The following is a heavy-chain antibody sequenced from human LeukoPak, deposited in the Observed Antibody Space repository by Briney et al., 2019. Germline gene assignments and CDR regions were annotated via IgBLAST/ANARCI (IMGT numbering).Heavy chain of an antibody. CDR2: IHNSGRT. CDR1: GGSVSSYC. Sequence: PSETLSLTCSVSGGSVSSYCWSWIRQSPGKGLEWIGYIHNSGRTNYNPSLKSRVTGFVDTSKNQVSLRLSSVTAADTAVYYCARHGTISSESYFDYWGQGALVTVSS. J-gene: IGHJ4*02. V-gene: IGHV4-59*08. CDR3: ARHGTISSESYFDY. D-gene: IGHD1-14*01.